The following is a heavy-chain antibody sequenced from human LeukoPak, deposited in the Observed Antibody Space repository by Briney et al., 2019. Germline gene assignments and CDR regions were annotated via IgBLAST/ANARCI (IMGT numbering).Heavy chain of an antibody. Sequence: SVKVSCKASGGTFSSYAISWVRQAPGQGLEWMGGIIPIFGTANYAQKFQGRVTITADESTCTAYMELSSLRSEDTAVYYCARGGLSRDGYNWLDYWGQGTLVTVSS. CDR3: ARGGLSRDGYNWLDY. CDR2: IIPIFGTA. CDR1: GGTFSSYA. D-gene: IGHD5-24*01. V-gene: IGHV1-69*13. J-gene: IGHJ4*02.